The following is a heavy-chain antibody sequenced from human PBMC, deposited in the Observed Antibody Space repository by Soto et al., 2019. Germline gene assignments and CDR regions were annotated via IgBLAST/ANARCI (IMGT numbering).Heavy chain of an antibody. Sequence: QVQLVQSGAEVKKPGSSVKVSCKASGGTFSSYAISWVRQAPGQGLEWMGGIIPIFGTANYAQKFQGRVTITADKSTSTAYMELSSLRSEDTAVYYCARDHRPGTNLEIYNWFDPWGQGTLVTVSS. CDR3: ARDHRPGTNLEIYNWFDP. CDR2: IIPIFGTA. CDR1: GGTFSSYA. V-gene: IGHV1-69*06. J-gene: IGHJ5*02. D-gene: IGHD1-1*01.